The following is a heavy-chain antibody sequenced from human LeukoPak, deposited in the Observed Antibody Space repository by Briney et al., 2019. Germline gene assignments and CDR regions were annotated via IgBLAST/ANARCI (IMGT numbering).Heavy chain of an antibody. CDR3: ARDGNWRFDY. D-gene: IGHD4-23*01. CDR1: GFTFSSYW. V-gene: IGHV3-74*01. J-gene: IGHJ4*02. Sequence: GGSLRLSCAASGFTFSSYWMHWVRQAPGKGLLWVSRINTDGSTTDYADSVKGRFTLSRDNAKNTLYLQMNSLRAEDTAVYYCARDGNWRFDYWGQGTLVTVSS. CDR2: INTDGSTT.